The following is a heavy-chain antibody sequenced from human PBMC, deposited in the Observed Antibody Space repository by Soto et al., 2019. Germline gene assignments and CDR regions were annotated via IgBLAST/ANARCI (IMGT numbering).Heavy chain of an antibody. V-gene: IGHV3-30*03. CDR3: ARDVGNYVPYYYGMDV. CDR2: IAYDGKDK. CDR1: EFTFNTYA. J-gene: IGHJ6*02. Sequence: QAQLVESGGGVVQPGRSLRLSCAASEFTFNTYAMHWVRQAPGKGLEWVAVIAYDGKDKYYADSVKGRFTISRDNSKNALYLQMNTLRPEDTAMYYCARDVGNYVPYYYGMDVWGQGTTVTVSS. D-gene: IGHD1-7*01.